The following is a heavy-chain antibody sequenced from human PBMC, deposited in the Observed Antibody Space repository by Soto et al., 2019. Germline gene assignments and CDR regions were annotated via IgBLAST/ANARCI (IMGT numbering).Heavy chain of an antibody. D-gene: IGHD3-9*01. CDR3: ARRDDILTGYYDY. J-gene: IGHJ4*02. CDR2: IKQDGSEK. Sequence: GGSLRLSCAASGFTFSSYWMSWVRQAPGKGLEWVANIKQDGSEKYYVDSVKGRFTISRDNAKNSLYLQMNSLRTEDTAVYYCARRDDILTGYYDYWGQGTLVTVSS. CDR1: GFTFSSYW. V-gene: IGHV3-7*03.